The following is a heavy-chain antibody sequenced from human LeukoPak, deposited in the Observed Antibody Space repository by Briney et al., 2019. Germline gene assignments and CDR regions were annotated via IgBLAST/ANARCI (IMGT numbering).Heavy chain of an antibody. J-gene: IGHJ4*02. V-gene: IGHV3-30-3*01. Sequence: GGSLRLSCAASGFTFSSYAMHWVRQAPVRGLEWVAVISYDGSNKYYADSVKGRFTISRDNSKNTLYLQMNSLRAEDTAVYYCAREGPSGSYGGFDYWGQGTLVTVSS. CDR1: GFTFSSYA. D-gene: IGHD1-26*01. CDR2: ISYDGSNK. CDR3: AREGPSGSYGGFDY.